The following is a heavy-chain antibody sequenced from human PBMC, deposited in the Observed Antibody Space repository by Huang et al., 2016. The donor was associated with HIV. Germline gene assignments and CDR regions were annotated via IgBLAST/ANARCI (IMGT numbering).Heavy chain of an antibody. V-gene: IGHV1-8*02. D-gene: IGHD4-17*01. J-gene: IGHJ4*02. CDR2: MNPNTGNT. CDR3: ARSAYGDLDY. Sequence: VKVSCKASGYTFPNYDINWVRQAPGRGLEWMGWMNPNTGNTGFAQSFKGRVTMTRKTSITTAYMELTSLTSEDTAVYYCARSAYGDLDYWGLGTLVIVSS. CDR1: GYTFPNYD.